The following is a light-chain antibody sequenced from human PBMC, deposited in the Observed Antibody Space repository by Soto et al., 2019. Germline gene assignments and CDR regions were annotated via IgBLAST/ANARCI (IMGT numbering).Light chain of an antibody. CDR3: QQTYTIPRM. V-gene: IGKV1-39*01. CDR1: QSISIY. CDR2: SAS. Sequence: DLQLTQSPSSLSSFVGDRVTIACRASQSISIYLSWYQQKLGKAPKLLIYSASTLQSGVPSRFSGSGSGTDFTLTISSLQPEDFATYYCQQTYTIPRMFGQGTKVEIK. J-gene: IGKJ1*01.